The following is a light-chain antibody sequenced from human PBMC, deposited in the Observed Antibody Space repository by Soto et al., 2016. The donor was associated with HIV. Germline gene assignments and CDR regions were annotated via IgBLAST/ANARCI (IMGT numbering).Light chain of an antibody. CDR1: NIGSKT. J-gene: IGLJ3*02. Sequence: SYELTQPPSVSVAPGKTARVTCGGDNIGSKTVHWYQQKPGQAPVVVVYDDSDRPSGIPERFSGSNSWEHGHLDHRTGSKAGDEADYYCQVWDDSSDHWVFGGGTKVTVL. V-gene: IGLV3-21*03. CDR3: QVWDDSSDHWV. CDR2: DDS.